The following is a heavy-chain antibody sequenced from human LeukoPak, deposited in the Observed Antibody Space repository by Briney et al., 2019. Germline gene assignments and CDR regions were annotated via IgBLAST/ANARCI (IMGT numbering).Heavy chain of an antibody. CDR3: AGDSSSWHRADY. CDR1: GVSISSYY. CDR2: IYSSGSA. J-gene: IGHJ4*02. Sequence: PSETLSLTCTVSGVSISSYYWTWVRQPPGKGLEWIGYIYSSGSADYNPSLTSRVTISVDTSKNQFSLKLSSVTAADTAMYYCAGDSSSWHRADYWGQGTLVTVSS. D-gene: IGHD6-13*01. V-gene: IGHV4-59*08.